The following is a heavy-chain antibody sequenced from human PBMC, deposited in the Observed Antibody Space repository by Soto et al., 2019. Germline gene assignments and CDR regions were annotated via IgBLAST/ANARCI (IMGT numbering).Heavy chain of an antibody. CDR1: GASLNNNNYC. D-gene: IGHD2-2*01. V-gene: IGHV4-30-4*01. Sequence: PSETLSLTCTVSGASLNNNNYCWSWIRQPPGKGLEWIGHIYNIGSTYNNPSLESRVTISVDTSKNQFSLKLTSVTAADTAVYYCARVPDRWGQGTLVTVSS. CDR2: IYNIGST. CDR3: ARVPDR. J-gene: IGHJ5*02.